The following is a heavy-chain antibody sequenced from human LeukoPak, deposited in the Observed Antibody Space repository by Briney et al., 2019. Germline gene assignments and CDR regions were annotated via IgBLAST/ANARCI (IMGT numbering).Heavy chain of an antibody. CDR1: GGSISIYY. D-gene: IGHD4-11*01. CDR2: IYTSGSN. J-gene: IGHJ6*03. V-gene: IGHV4-4*08. CDR3: ARTAPVTPVTKGIISEYDYLDV. Sequence: ETLSLTCTLSGGSISIYYWSWIRQPPGKGLECIGYIYTSGSNNYNYSLKNRVSISGDTSKNQLPLKLSSAAAADTAVYYCARTAPVTPVTKGIISEYDYLDVWGKGTTVTVSS.